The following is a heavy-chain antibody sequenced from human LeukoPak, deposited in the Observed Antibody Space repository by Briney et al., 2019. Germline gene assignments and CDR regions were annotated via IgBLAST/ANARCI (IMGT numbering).Heavy chain of an antibody. J-gene: IGHJ4*02. CDR3: AIAQTPEQLVGCDY. V-gene: IGHV1-2*02. CDR2: INPNSGGT. CDR1: GYTFTGYY. Sequence: GASVKVSCKASGYTFTGYYMHWVRQAPGQGLEWMGWINPNSGGTNYAQKFQGRVTMTRDTSISTAYMELSRLRSDDTAVYYCAIAQTPEQLVGCDYWGQGTLVTVSS. D-gene: IGHD6-6*01.